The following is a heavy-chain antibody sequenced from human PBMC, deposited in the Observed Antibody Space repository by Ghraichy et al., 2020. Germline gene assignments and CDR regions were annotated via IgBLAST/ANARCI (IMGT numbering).Heavy chain of an antibody. J-gene: IGHJ4*02. CDR3: ARDPKGLEMATNDY. D-gene: IGHD5-24*01. V-gene: IGHV3-7*01. CDR2: IDQDGSET. CDR1: GFTFSNYW. Sequence: GESLNISCAASGFTFSNYWMTWVRQPPGKGLEWVANIDQDGSETQYVDSLKGRFTISRDNAKNSLYLQMNSLRVEDTAVYYCARDPKGLEMATNDYWGQGTLVTVSS.